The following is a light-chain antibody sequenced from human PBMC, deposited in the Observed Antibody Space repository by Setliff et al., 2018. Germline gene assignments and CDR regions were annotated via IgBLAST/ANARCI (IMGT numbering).Light chain of an antibody. J-gene: IGLJ1*01. CDR1: SSNTGKNY. CDR3: AAWDDSLRGYG. V-gene: IGLV1-47*01. CDR2: NNN. Sequence: QSVLTQSPSASASPGQRVTMSCSGSSSNTGKNYVYWYQQFPGTAPKLLIYNNNQRPSGVPDRFSGSKSGTSASLAISGLRSDDEADYYCAAWDDSLRGYGFGSGTKVT.